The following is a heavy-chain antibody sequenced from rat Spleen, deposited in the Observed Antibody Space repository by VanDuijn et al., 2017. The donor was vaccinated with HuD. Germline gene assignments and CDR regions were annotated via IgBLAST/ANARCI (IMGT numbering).Heavy chain of an antibody. CDR1: GFTFSDYY. Sequence: EVQLVESDGGLVQPGRSLKLSCAASGFTFSDYYMAWVRQAPTKGLEWVATISYDGSSTYYRDSVKGRFTISRDNAKSTLYLQMDSLRSEDTATYYCARHDGMMVIPNWFAYWGQGTLVTVSS. CDR3: ARHDGMMVIPNWFAY. CDR2: ISYDGSST. D-gene: IGHD1-12*03. J-gene: IGHJ3*01. V-gene: IGHV5-29*01.